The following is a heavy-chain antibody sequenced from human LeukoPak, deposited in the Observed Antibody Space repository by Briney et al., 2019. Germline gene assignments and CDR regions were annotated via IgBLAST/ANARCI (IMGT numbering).Heavy chain of an antibody. V-gene: IGHV5-10-1*01. Sequence: GESLKISCKGSGYSFSDYWINWVRQAPGKGLEWMGRIDPSDSYTNYSPSFQGHVTISADKSISTAYLQWSSLKASDTAMYYCASLYYYDTRGPFDIWGQGTMVTVSS. D-gene: IGHD3-22*01. CDR1: GYSFSDYW. CDR3: ASLYYYDTRGPFDI. J-gene: IGHJ3*02. CDR2: IDPSDSYT.